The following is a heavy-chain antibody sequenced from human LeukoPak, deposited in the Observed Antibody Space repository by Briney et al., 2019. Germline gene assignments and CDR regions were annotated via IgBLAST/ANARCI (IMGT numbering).Heavy chain of an antibody. D-gene: IGHD6-19*01. CDR2: IIPIFGTA. CDR1: VCTFTIYA. J-gene: IGHJ4*02. V-gene: IGHV1-69*05. CDR3: AREVAVAGHFDY. Sequence: SVTVSCTPSVCTFTIYAISWVRQAPGQGLEWMGGIIPIFGTANYAQKFQGRVTITTDESTSTAYMELSSLRSEDTAVYYCAREVAVAGHFDYWGQGTLVTVSS.